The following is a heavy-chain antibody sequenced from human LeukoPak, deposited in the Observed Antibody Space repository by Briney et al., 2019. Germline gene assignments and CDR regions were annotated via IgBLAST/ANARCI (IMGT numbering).Heavy chain of an antibody. V-gene: IGHV3-7*01. J-gene: IGHJ6*03. CDR1: GFTFSSYW. CDR2: IKQDGREK. CDR3: ARVVYYYYYMDV. Sequence: GGSLRLSCAASGFTFSSYWMSWVRQAPGKGLEWVANIKQDGREKYYVDSVKGRFTISRDNANNSLYLQMNSLRAEDTAVYYCARVVYYYYYMDVWGKGTTVTVSS.